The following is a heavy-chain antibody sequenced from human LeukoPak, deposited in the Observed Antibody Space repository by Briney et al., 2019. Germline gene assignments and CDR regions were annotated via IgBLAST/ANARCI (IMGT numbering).Heavy chain of an antibody. CDR1: GFTFSSYA. CDR2: ISYDGSNK. V-gene: IGHV3-30-3*01. Sequence: GRSLRLSCAASGFTFSSYAMHWVRQAPGKGLEWGAVISYDGSNKYYADSVKGRFTISRDNSKNTLYLQMNRLSAEDTAVYYCARDQHDSSGYYTDYWGQGTLVTVSS. J-gene: IGHJ4*02. CDR3: ARDQHDSSGYYTDY. D-gene: IGHD3-22*01.